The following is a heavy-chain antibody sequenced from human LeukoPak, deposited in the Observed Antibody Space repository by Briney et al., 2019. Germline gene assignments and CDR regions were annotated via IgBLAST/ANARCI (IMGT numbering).Heavy chain of an antibody. CDR3: ARRGFPDAFDI. CDR2: INPSSGGT. V-gene: IGHV1-2*06. CDR1: AYTFTGYY. D-gene: IGHD3-10*01. Sequence: ASVKVSCKAFAYTFTGYYMHWVRQAPGQGLEWMGRINPSSGGTNYAQKFQGRVTMTRDSSINTAYVALSGLTSDDAAVYYCARRGFPDAFDIWGQGTMVTVSS. J-gene: IGHJ3*02.